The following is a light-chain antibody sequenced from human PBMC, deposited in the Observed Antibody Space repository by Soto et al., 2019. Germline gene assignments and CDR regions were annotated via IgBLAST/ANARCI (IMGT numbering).Light chain of an antibody. CDR3: QQYGNSIPIT. V-gene: IGKV3-15*01. Sequence: IVLTQSPDTLSVSAGCPVTTSRPASQSVSSNLAWYQQKPGQAPRLLIYDASTRATGIPARFSGSGSGTEFTLTISRLEPEDFAVYYCQQYGNSIPITFGQGTRLEIK. J-gene: IGKJ5*01. CDR2: DAS. CDR1: QSVSSN.